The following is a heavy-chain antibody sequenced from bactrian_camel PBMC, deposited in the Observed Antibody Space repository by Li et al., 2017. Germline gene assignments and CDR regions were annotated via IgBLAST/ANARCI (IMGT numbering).Heavy chain of an antibody. V-gene: IGHV3S54*01. D-gene: IGHD2*01. CDR1: EWANC. CDR2: IQTAFSSP. Sequence: QVQLVESGGGSVPAGWSLRLSCAASEWANCMGWFRQVPGKGREGVGSIQTAFSSPFYANSVLGRATIAHDNTRNTLYLNMYRLKPEDTAMYYRAARPRAWDGSCQLWRSDIGEYGRGTQVTV. J-gene: IGHJ4*01.